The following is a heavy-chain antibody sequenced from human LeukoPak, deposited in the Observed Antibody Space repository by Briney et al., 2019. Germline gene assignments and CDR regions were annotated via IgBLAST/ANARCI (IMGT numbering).Heavy chain of an antibody. CDR3: AKGDTAMVSAFDI. J-gene: IGHJ3*02. Sequence: GGSLRLSCAASGFTFDDYAMHWVRQAPGKGLEWVSGISWNSGSIGYADSVKGRFTISRDNAKNSLYLQMNSLRAEDMALYYCAKGDTAMVSAFDIWGQGTMVTVSS. V-gene: IGHV3-9*03. D-gene: IGHD5-18*01. CDR2: ISWNSGSI. CDR1: GFTFDDYA.